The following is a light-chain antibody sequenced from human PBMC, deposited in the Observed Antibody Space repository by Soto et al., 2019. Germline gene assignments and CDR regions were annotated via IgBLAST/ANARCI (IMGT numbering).Light chain of an antibody. CDR3: SSYTSSSTRV. Sequence: QSALTQPASVSGSPGQSITISCTGTSSDVGGYNYVSWYQQHPGTATKLMIYDVRHRPSGVSNRFSGSNSGNTAPLTSSVLQAEDEADYCCSSYTSSSTRVFGTGTKLTVL. J-gene: IGLJ1*01. CDR2: DVR. V-gene: IGLV2-14*01. CDR1: SSDVGGYNY.